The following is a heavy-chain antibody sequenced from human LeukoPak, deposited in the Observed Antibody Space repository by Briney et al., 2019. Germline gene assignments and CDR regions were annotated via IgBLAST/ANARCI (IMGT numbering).Heavy chain of an antibody. J-gene: IGHJ5*02. Sequence: ASVKVSCKASGYTFTSYDINWVRQATGQGLEWMGWMNPNSGNTGYAQKFQGRVTMTRNTSISTAYMELSSLRSEDTAVYYCARDEGIVLVPAAIRGGYNWFDPWGQGTLVTVSS. D-gene: IGHD2-2*02. CDR3: ARDEGIVLVPAAIRGGYNWFDP. V-gene: IGHV1-8*01. CDR2: MNPNSGNT. CDR1: GYTFTSYD.